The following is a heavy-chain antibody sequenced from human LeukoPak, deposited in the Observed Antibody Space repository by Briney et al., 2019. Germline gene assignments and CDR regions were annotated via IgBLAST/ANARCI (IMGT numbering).Heavy chain of an antibody. CDR1: GGSMSTYY. Sequence: PSETLSLTCTVSGGSMSTYYWSWIRQPPGKGLEWIGYIYYSGSTNYNPSLKSRVTISVDTSKNQFSLKLSSVTAADTAVYYCARESKRGYSYGFAQYYYYYYMDVWGKGTTVTVSS. CDR2: IYYSGST. D-gene: IGHD5-18*01. J-gene: IGHJ6*03. V-gene: IGHV4-59*12. CDR3: ARESKRGYSYGFAQYYYYYYMDV.